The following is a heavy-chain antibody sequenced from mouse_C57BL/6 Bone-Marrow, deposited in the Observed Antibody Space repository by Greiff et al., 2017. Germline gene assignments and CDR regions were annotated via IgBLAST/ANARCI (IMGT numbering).Heavy chain of an antibody. J-gene: IGHJ1*03. CDR2: ISNLAYGI. Sequence: EVKLMASGGGLVQPGGSLKLSCAASGFTFSDYGMSWVRQAPRKGPEWVAFISNLAYGIYYADTVTGRFTISRENAKNTLYLEMSSLRSEDTAMFYGARRDWYWYFDVWGTGATVTDSS. CDR1: GFTFSDYG. D-gene: IGHD4-1*01. V-gene: IGHV5-15*01. CDR3: ARRDWYWYFDV.